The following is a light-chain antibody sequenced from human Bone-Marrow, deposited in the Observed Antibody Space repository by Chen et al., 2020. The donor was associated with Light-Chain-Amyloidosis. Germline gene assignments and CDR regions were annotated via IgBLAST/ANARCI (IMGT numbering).Light chain of an antibody. Sequence: EIVLTQSPGTLSLSPGEGANLSCRASQTLSSNYLTWFQQKFGQAPRLLIYGSSSRPTCIPDRFTGSGSGTDFTLTINRLEPEDFAMYYCQQYGTSPLSFGGGTKVEI. J-gene: IGKJ4*01. CDR3: QQYGTSPLS. CDR1: QTLSSNY. V-gene: IGKV3-20*01. CDR2: GSS.